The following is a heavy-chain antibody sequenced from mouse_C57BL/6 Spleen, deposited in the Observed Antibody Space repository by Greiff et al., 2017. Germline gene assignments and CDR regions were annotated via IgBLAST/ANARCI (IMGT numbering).Heavy chain of an antibody. CDR3: ARGITTVVAFDY. D-gene: IGHD1-1*01. V-gene: IGHV1-72*01. CDR1: GYTFTSYW. J-gene: IGHJ2*01. CDR2: IDPNSGGT. Sequence: QVHVKQPGAELEKPGASVKLSCKASGYTFTSYWMHWVKQRPGRGLEWIGRIDPNSGGTKYNEKFKSKATLTVDKPSSTAYMQLSSLTSEDSAVYYCARGITTVVAFDYWGQGTTLTVSS.